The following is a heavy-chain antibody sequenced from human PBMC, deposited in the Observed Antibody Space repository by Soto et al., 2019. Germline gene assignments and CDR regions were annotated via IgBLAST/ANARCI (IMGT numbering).Heavy chain of an antibody. Sequence: GGSLRLSCAASGFTFSTYWMHWVRQAPGRGLVWVSRSNSDGRSTDHADSVKGRFTISRDNAKDTLYLQMNSLRVEDTAVYYCERETSSWSLDYWGQGMLVTIYS. J-gene: IGHJ4*02. V-gene: IGHV3-74*01. CDR1: GFTFSTYW. CDR3: ERETSSWSLDY. CDR2: SNSDGRST. D-gene: IGHD6-13*01.